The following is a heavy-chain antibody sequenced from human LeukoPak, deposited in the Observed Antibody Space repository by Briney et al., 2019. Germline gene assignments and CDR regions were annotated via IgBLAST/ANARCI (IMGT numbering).Heavy chain of an antibody. V-gene: IGHV3-9*01. CDR1: GFTFDNYA. J-gene: IGHJ4*02. Sequence: GGSLRLSCAASGFTFDNYAMYWVRQPPGKGLGWVSSITWNSGIIAYADSVKGRFTISRDNAKNSLYLQMNSLRSEDTALYYCAKGMTTVTTFFDYWGQGTLVTVSS. CDR2: ITWNSGII. D-gene: IGHD4-17*01. CDR3: AKGMTTVTTFFDY.